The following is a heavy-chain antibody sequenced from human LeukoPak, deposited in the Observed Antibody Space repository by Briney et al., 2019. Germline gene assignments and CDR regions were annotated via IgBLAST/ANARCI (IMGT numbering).Heavy chain of an antibody. CDR2: IYYSGST. Sequence: SETLSLTCTVSGGSISSSSYYWGWIRQPPGKGLEWIGSIYYSGSTYYNPSLKSRVTISVDTSKNQFSLKLSSVTAADTAVYYCARMDRGVIIRDWFDPWGQGTLVTVS. V-gene: IGHV4-39*01. J-gene: IGHJ5*02. CDR1: GGSISSSSYY. CDR3: ARMDRGVIIRDWFDP. D-gene: IGHD3-10*01.